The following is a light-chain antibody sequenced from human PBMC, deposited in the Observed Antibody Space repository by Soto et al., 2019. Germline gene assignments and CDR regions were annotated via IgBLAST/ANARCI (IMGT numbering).Light chain of an antibody. J-gene: IGKJ1*01. V-gene: IGKV3-20*01. CDR1: QSISSSF. CDR2: GAS. Sequence: EIVLTQSPGILSLSPGERASLSCGASQSISSSFLAWYQQKPGQAPRLLIYGASSRATGIPDRFSGTGSETDFTLTISRLEPEDFAVYYCQQYDNWPPTWTFGQGTKVDIK. CDR3: QQYDNWPPTWT.